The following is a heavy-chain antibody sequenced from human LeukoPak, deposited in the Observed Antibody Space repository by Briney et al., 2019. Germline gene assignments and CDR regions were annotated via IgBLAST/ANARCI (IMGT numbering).Heavy chain of an antibody. Sequence: GASVKVSCKASGYTFTSYYMHWVRQAPGQGLEWMGRINPNSGGTNFAQKFQGRVTMTRDTSISTAYMELSRLTSDDTAVYNCAREAGDGSGSYDYWGQGTLVTVSS. J-gene: IGHJ4*02. CDR1: GYTFTSYY. CDR2: INPNSGGT. CDR3: AREAGDGSGSYDY. V-gene: IGHV1-2*06. D-gene: IGHD3-10*01.